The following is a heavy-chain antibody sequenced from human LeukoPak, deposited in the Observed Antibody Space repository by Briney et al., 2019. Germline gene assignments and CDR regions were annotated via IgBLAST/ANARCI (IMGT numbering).Heavy chain of an antibody. CDR1: GGFFRGYY. CDR2: INHSGST. J-gene: IGHJ4*02. Sequence: SETLSLTCAVYGGFFRGYYWRWIRRPPGKGLEWRGEINHSGSTNYNPSLKSRVKISEDTSKNQFSLKLSSVTAADTAVYYCARIEILTVCFDYCGQGALVTVSS. CDR3: ARIEILTVCFDY. D-gene: IGHD3-9*01. V-gene: IGHV4-34*01.